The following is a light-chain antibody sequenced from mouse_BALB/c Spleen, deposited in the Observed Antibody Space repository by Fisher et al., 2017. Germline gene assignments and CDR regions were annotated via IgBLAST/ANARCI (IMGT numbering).Light chain of an antibody. CDR1: SSVSY. J-gene: IGKJ5*01. Sequence: IVLTQTPAIMSASPGEKVTMTCSASSSVSYMHWYQQKSSTSPKLWIYSTSNLASGVPVRFSGSGSGTSYSLTISRMEAEDAATYYCQQWSSNPLTFGAGTKLELK. CDR2: STS. CDR3: QQWSSNPLT. V-gene: IGKV4-59*01.